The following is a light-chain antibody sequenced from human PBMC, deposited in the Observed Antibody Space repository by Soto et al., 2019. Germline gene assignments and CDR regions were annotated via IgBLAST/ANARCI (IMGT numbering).Light chain of an antibody. Sequence: SYELTQPPSVSVSPGQTARITCSGDALPKQYAYCYQQKPGQAPVLVIYKDSGRPSGIPERFSGSSSGTTVTLTISGVQAEDEADYYCQSADSSGGFRGVFGAGTKSPS. V-gene: IGLV3-25*02. J-gene: IGLJ1*01. CDR3: QSADSSGGFRGV. CDR2: KDS. CDR1: ALPKQY.